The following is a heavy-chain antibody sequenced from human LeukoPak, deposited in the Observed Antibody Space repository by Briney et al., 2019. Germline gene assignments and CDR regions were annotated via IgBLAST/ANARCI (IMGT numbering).Heavy chain of an antibody. D-gene: IGHD3-10*01. CDR2: IYPADSNT. CDR3: ARAIVTMVRGVIVSKYFQH. J-gene: IGHJ1*01. Sequence: AGESLKISCRGSGYSFTTYWIGWVRPMPGKGQEWMGIIYPADSNTRYSPSFQGQVTISADKSISTAYLQWSSLKASDTAMYYCARAIVTMVRGVIVSKYFQHWGQGTLVTVSS. V-gene: IGHV5-51*01. CDR1: GYSFTTYW.